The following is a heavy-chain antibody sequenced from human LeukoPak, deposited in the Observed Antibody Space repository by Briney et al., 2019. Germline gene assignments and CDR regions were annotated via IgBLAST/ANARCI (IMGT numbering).Heavy chain of an antibody. Sequence: PSETLSLTCAVYGGSFSGYYWSWIRQPPGKGLEWIGEINHSGSTNYNPSLKSRVTISVDTSKNQFSLKLSSVTAADTAVYYCARHAIEMITFGGVNDGLDYWGQGTLVTVSS. D-gene: IGHD3-16*01. CDR2: INHSGST. J-gene: IGHJ4*02. V-gene: IGHV4-34*01. CDR1: GGSFSGYY. CDR3: ARHAIEMITFGGVNDGLDY.